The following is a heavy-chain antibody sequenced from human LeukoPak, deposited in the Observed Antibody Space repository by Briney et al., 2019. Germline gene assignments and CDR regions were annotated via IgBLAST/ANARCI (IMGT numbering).Heavy chain of an antibody. D-gene: IGHD3-9*01. Sequence: PGGTLRLSCAASGFTFSSYGMNWVRQAPGKGLEWVAFIRYDGTDKYYAGSVKGRFTISRDNSNNTLYLQMNSLRAEDTAVYYCAKLQLYYDILTGPLVDHWGQGTLVTVSS. CDR2: IRYDGTDK. CDR1: GFTFSSYG. V-gene: IGHV3-30*02. J-gene: IGHJ4*02. CDR3: AKLQLYYDILTGPLVDH.